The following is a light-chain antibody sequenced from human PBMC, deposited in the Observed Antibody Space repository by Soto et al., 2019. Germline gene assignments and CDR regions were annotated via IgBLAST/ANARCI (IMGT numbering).Light chain of an antibody. CDR1: QGISRF. CDR2: AAS. J-gene: IGKJ5*01. Sequence: IQLTQSPSSLSASVGDSVTITCLASQGISRFLAWYQQKPGKAPELLIYAASSLQSGVPSRFSSSGSGTDFTLTISCLQSEDVATYYCQQYRGAFGQGTRLEIK. V-gene: IGKV1-9*01. CDR3: QQYRGA.